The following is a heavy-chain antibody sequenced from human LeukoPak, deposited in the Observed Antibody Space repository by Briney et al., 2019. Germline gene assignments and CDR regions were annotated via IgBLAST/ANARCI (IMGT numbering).Heavy chain of an antibody. CDR3: AKEYEIFVGAFDI. CDR1: GFTPRNYG. J-gene: IGHJ3*02. V-gene: IGHV3-33*06. CDR2: LWRDGSNN. Sequence: GGSLRLSCVASGFTPRNYGMHWVRQAPGKGLEWVAVLWRDGSNNFYADSVKGRFRFSRDNSKDMLYLQMNSLRAEDTAVYYCAKEYEIFVGAFDIWGQGTMVTVSS. D-gene: IGHD3-9*01.